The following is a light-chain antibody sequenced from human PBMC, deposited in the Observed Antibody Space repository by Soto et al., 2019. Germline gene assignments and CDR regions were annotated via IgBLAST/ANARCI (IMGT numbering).Light chain of an antibody. V-gene: IGKV3-11*01. CDR1: QSIRGY. CDR2: GAS. CDR3: QQRSNWPPT. Sequence: TQAPSCRPAPVGDRATVPFRASQSIRGYLNWYQQKPGQAPRLLIYGASNRATGIPARFSGSGSGTDFTLTISSLEPEDFAVYYCQQRSNWPPTFGQGTRLEIK. J-gene: IGKJ5*01.